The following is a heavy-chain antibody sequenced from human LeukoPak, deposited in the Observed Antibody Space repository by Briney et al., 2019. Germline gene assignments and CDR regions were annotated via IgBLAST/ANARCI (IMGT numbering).Heavy chain of an antibody. CDR2: INHSGST. J-gene: IGHJ6*03. CDR3: ARKFKSAYYYYYYMDF. Sequence: SETLSLTCAVYGGSFSGYYWSWIRQPPGKGLEWIGEINHSGSTNYNPSLKSRVTISVDTSKNQFSLKLSSVTAADTAVYYCARKFKSAYYYYYYMDFWGQGTTVTVSS. V-gene: IGHV4-34*01. CDR1: GGSFSGYY.